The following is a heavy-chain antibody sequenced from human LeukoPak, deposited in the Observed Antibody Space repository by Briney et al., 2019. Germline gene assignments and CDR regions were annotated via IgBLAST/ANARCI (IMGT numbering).Heavy chain of an antibody. CDR2: IRRSAEYA. Sequence: PARSLSLSCTAPAFTLSNFAMECVRQASGKGLVWVSSIRRSAEYAAYAGSVKGRFTISRDNSKNTLYLQMNSLRAEDTALYACVKCARTPEGGSGWCNWFDTWGQGTLVTVSS. CDR3: VKCARTPEGGSGWCNWFDT. CDR1: AFTLSNFA. V-gene: IGHV3-23*01. D-gene: IGHD6-19*01. J-gene: IGHJ5*02.